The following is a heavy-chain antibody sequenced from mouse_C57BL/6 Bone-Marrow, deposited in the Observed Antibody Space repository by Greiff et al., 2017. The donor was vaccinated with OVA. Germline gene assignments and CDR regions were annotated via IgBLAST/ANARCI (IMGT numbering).Heavy chain of an antibody. CDR2: IRNKANGYTT. Sequence: EVQLVESGGGLVQPGGSLSLSCAASGFTFTDYYMSWVRQPPGKALEWLGFIRNKANGYTTEYSASVKGRFTISRDNSHSILYLQMNALRAEDSATYYCARYLENWYYFDYWGQGTTLTVSS. D-gene: IGHD4-1*01. CDR3: ARYLENWYYFDY. J-gene: IGHJ2*01. V-gene: IGHV7-3*01. CDR1: GFTFTDYY.